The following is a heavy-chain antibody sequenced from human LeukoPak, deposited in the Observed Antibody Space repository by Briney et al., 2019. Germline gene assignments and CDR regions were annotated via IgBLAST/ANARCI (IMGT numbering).Heavy chain of an antibody. Sequence: ASVKVSCKASGYTFTGYHIHWVRQAPGQGLEWMGRINPYSGDTNFAQKFHGRVTITMDTSITTAYMDLSSLTPDETAVYFCARDQGSLTRSWYTGYWGQGTQVTVSS. CDR1: GYTFTGYH. J-gene: IGHJ4*02. CDR3: ARDQGSLTRSWYTGY. V-gene: IGHV1-2*06. D-gene: IGHD6-13*01. CDR2: INPYSGDT.